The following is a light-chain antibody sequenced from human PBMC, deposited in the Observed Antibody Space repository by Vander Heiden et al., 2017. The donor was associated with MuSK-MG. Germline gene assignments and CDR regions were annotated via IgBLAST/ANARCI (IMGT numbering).Light chain of an antibody. Sequence: DIQITQSPSSLSASVGDRVTITCRASQGISNSLAWYQQKPGKVPKLLIYAASTLQSGVPSRFSGSGSGTDFTLTISSLQPEDVATYYCQKYNSAPRRTFGQGTKVEIK. J-gene: IGKJ1*01. CDR1: QGISNS. CDR3: QKYNSAPRRT. V-gene: IGKV1-27*01. CDR2: AAS.